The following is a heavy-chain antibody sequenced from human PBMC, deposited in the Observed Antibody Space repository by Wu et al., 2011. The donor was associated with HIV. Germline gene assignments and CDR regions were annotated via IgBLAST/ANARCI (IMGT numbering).Heavy chain of an antibody. CDR2: ISAYNGDT. V-gene: IGHV1-18*01. D-gene: IGHD3-22*01. J-gene: IGHJ6*03. Sequence: QVQLVQSGAEVKKPGSSVKVSCKASGGTFNNYAISWVRQAPGQGLEWMGWISAYNGDTNYAQKLQGRVTMTTDRSTSTAYMELRSLRFDDTAVYYCARDLGFSAYYYDSSGYHQGNYMDVWGKGTTVTVSS. CDR1: GGTFNNYA. CDR3: ARDLGFSAYYYDSSGYHQGNYMDV.